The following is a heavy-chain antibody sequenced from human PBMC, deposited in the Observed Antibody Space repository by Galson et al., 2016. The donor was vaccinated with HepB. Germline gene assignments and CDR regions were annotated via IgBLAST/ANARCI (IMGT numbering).Heavy chain of an antibody. D-gene: IGHD6-19*01. Sequence: SLRLSCAASGFIFDDYAVHWVRQVSGKGLEWVSGISWNSGNIGYADSVKGRFTISRDNAKNSLYLQMNSLRPEDTALYYCAKNMNSGWYANWYFDLWGRGTLVTVSS. J-gene: IGHJ2*01. V-gene: IGHV3-9*01. CDR2: ISWNSGNI. CDR1: GFIFDDYA. CDR3: AKNMNSGWYANWYFDL.